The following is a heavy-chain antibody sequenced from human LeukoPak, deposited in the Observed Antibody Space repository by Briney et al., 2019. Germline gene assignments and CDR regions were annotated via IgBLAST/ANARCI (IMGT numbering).Heavy chain of an antibody. CDR3: AKSSGSSYGYFDY. D-gene: IGHD3-10*01. CDR1: GFSFNDYA. V-gene: IGHV3-23*01. J-gene: IGHJ4*02. CDR2: ITGGGDYT. Sequence: GGSLRLSCAASGFSFNDYAMGWVRQAPGKGLEWVSAITGGGDYTDYADSVKGRFTVSRDNSKSTVYLQISSLRGEDAAVYYCAKSSGSSYGYFDYWGQGTLVTVSS.